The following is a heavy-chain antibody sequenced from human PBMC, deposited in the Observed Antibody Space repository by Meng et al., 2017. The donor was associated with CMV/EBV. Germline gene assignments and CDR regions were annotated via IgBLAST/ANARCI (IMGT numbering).Heavy chain of an antibody. D-gene: IGHD3-10*01. Sequence: ASVKVSCKASGYTFTGYYMHWVRQAPGQGLEWMGWINPNSGGTNYAQKFKGRVTMTRDTSISTAYMELSRLRSDDTAVYYCARDGGSSGSGWFDPWGQGTLVTVSS. CDR2: INPNSGGT. V-gene: IGHV1-2*02. J-gene: IGHJ5*02. CDR1: GYTFTGYY. CDR3: ARDGGSSGSGWFDP.